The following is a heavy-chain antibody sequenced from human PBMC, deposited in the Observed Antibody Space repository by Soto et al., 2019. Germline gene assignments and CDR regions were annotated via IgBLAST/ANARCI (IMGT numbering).Heavy chain of an antibody. CDR1: GGSISSYY. CDR2: IYYSGST. Sequence: QVQLQESGPGLVKPSETLSLTCTVYGGSISSYYWSWIRQPPGKGLEWLGYIYYSGSTNYNPSLKSRVTISVDTSKNQFSLKLSSVTAADTAVYYCARRYGGNFYYWGQGTLVTVSS. D-gene: IGHD3-16*01. CDR3: ARRYGGNFYY. J-gene: IGHJ4*02. V-gene: IGHV4-59*01.